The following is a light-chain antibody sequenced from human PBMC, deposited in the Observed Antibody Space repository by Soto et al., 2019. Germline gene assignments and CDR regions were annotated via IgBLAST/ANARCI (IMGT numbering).Light chain of an antibody. CDR3: QQRGSWPIT. V-gene: IGKV3-11*01. J-gene: IGKJ3*01. CDR2: DST. CDR1: QSIASH. Sequence: IVLTQSPATLSLSPGERATLSCRASQSIASHLAWYQQRPGQPPRLLIYDSTNRVAGIPDTFSGSGSGTDFTLTISSLEPEEFAVYYCQQRGSWPITFGPGTKVDL.